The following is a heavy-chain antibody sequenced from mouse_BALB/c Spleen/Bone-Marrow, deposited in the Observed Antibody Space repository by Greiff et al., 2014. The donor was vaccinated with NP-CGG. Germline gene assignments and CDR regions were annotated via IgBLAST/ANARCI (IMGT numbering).Heavy chain of an antibody. CDR1: GFSLTDYG. CDR3: AKLGGYFDY. Sequence: VKLVESXPGLVAPSQSLPITCTVSGFSLTDYGVSWIRQPPGKGLEWLGVIWGGGITYYNSALKSSLTISKDNSKSQVFLKMNSLQTDDTTMYYCAKLGGYFDYWGQGTTLTVSS. J-gene: IGHJ2*01. CDR2: IWGGGIT. D-gene: IGHD4-1*01. V-gene: IGHV2-6-5*01.